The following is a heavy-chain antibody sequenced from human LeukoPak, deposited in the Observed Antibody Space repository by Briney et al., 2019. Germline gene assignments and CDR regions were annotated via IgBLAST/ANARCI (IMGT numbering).Heavy chain of an antibody. Sequence: SETLSLTCAVYGGSFSGYYWSWIRQPPGKGLEWIGEINHSGSTNYNPSLKSRVTISVDTSKNQFSLKLSSVTAADTAVYYCARFSPRLYWFDPWGQGTLVTVSS. CDR1: GGSFSGYY. J-gene: IGHJ5*02. CDR3: ARFSPRLYWFDP. V-gene: IGHV4-34*01. CDR2: INHSGST.